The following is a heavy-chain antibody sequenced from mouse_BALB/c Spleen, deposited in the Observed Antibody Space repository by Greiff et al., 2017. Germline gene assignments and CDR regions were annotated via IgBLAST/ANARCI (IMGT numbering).Heavy chain of an antibody. D-gene: IGHD2-4*01. CDR3: ARRESYDYDWRDY. CDR2: LSSGGSYT. Sequence: EVKLMESGGDLVKPGGSLKLSCAASGFTFSSYGMSWVRQTPDKRLEWVATLSSGGSYTYYPDSVKGRFTISRDNAKNTLYLQMSSLKSEDTAMYYCARRESYDYDWRDYRGQGSGVNVS. CDR1: GFTFSSYG. J-gene: IGHJ4*01. V-gene: IGHV5-6*02.